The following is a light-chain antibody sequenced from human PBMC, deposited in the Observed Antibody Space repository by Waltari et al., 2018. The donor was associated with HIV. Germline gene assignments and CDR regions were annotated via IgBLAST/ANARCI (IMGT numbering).Light chain of an antibody. CDR3: AAWNDSLSGYV. V-gene: IGLV1-47*01. CDR2: RNN. Sequence: QSVLTQPPSASGTPGQRVTISCSGSSSNIGRNYVYWQQQLPGTAPKLLIYRNNQRPSGVPDRFSGSKSGTSASLAINGLRSEDEADYYCAAWNDSLSGYVFGTGTKVTV. CDR1: SSNIGRNY. J-gene: IGLJ1*01.